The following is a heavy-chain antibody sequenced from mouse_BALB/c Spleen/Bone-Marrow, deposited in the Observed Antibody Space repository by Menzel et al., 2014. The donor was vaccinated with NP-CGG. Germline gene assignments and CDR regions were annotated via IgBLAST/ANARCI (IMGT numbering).Heavy chain of an antibody. J-gene: IGHJ2*01. CDR2: INHQNGGT. V-gene: IGHV1-18*01. CDR3: ARLDGYGGVYY. D-gene: IGHD2-2*01. CDR1: GYTFTEYT. Sequence: EVQLQQSRPALVKTGASVKISSQYSGYTFTEYTMHWVKQSHGKSLEWIGDINHQNGGTRYNQKFKGKATLTVDKSSSTAYMELRGLTSEDSAVYYCARLDGYGGVYYCGKGTTHT.